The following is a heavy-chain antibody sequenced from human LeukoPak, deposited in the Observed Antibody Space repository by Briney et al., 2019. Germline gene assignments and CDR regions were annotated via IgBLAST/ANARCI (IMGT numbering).Heavy chain of an antibody. CDR1: GYTFTGYY. CDR3: ARGLDYYYYMDV. J-gene: IGHJ6*03. Sequence: ASVKVSCKASGYTFTGYYMHWVRQAPGQGLEWMGWINPNSGGTNYAQKFQGRVTMTRDTPISTAYMELSRLRSDDTAVYYCARGLDYYYYMDVWGRGTTVTISS. CDR2: INPNSGGT. V-gene: IGHV1-2*02.